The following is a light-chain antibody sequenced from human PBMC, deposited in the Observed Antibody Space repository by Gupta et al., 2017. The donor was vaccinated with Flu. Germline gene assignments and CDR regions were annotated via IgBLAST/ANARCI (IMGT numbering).Light chain of an antibody. V-gene: IGKV1-39*01. CDR3: QQTYSTPLT. Sequence: DLQMTPSPSSLSASVGDRVTITCRASPSISGYLSWYQQIPGEAPKLLIYTVVKLQFGVPSRFSGSGSGTDFALTISNLQPEDFGTYYCQQTYSTPLTFGQGTKVEI. CDR1: PSISGY. J-gene: IGKJ1*01. CDR2: TVV.